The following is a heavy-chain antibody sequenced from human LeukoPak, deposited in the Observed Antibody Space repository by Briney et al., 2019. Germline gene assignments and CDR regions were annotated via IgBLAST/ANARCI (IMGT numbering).Heavy chain of an antibody. CDR2: INWNSDSI. V-gene: IGHV3-9*03. CDR1: GFTFDDYA. Sequence: PGGSLRLSCAVSGFTFDDYAMHWVRQVPGKGLEWVSGINWNSDSIGYADSVKGRFTTSRDNAKNSLYLQMNSLRAEDMALYYCAKEAHPYSGSYFFNYYMDVWGKGTTVTVSS. D-gene: IGHD1-26*01. J-gene: IGHJ6*03. CDR3: AKEAHPYSGSYFFNYYMDV.